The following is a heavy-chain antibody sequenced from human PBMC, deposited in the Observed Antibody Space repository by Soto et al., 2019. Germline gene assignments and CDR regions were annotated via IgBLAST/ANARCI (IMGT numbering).Heavy chain of an antibody. J-gene: IGHJ4*02. D-gene: IGHD3-10*01. V-gene: IGHV3-30*18. Sequence: GGSLRLSCAASGFTFSSYGIHWVRQAPGKGLEWVAVISYDGSNKYYADSVKGRFTISRDNSKNTLYLQMNSLRAEDTAVYYCAKHRRKVHRAFDYWAREPWSPSPQ. CDR2: ISYDGSNK. CDR3: AKHRRKVHRAFDY. CDR1: GFTFSSYG.